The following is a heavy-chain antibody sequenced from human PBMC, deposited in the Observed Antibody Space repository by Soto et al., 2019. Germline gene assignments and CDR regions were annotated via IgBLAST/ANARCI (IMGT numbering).Heavy chain of an antibody. Sequence: QVQLVQSGAEVKKPGASVKVSCKASGYTFTSDDINWVRPATGQGLEWMGLMNPDSGKTGYAQQFQGRVIMNRNTSITTAYLVLSSLRSEETEVYYCARTGHVGNWFDPWGQGTLLTISS. CDR3: ARTGHVGNWFDP. V-gene: IGHV1-8*01. J-gene: IGHJ5*02. CDR1: GYTFTSDD. D-gene: IGHD3-9*01. CDR2: MNPDSGKT.